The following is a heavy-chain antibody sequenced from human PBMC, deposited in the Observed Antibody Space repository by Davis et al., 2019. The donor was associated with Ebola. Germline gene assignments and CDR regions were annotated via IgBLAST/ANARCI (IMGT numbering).Heavy chain of an antibody. Sequence: SETLSLTCTVSGGSISSSSYYWGWIRQPPGKGLEWIGSIYYSGSTYYNPSLKSRVTISVDTSKNQFSLKLSSVTAADTAVYYCARANHANIYYYYMDVWGKGTTVTVSS. D-gene: IGHD1-14*01. CDR2: IYYSGST. J-gene: IGHJ6*03. CDR1: GGSISSSSYY. CDR3: ARANHANIYYYYMDV. V-gene: IGHV4-39*07.